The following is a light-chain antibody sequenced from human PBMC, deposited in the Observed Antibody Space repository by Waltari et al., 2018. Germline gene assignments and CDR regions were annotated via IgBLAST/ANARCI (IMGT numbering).Light chain of an antibody. V-gene: IGLV2-14*03. CDR2: DVS. CDR3: ISYTSSRHYV. J-gene: IGLJ1*01. Sequence: QSALTPPASVSGSPGQSITISCPGSRSNVGCYKYVSWYQQHPGKAPKLIIFDVSGRPFGVSTRFSGSKSGNTASLTISGLQPDDEADYHCISYTSSRHYVFGSGTKVIVL. CDR1: RSNVGCYKY.